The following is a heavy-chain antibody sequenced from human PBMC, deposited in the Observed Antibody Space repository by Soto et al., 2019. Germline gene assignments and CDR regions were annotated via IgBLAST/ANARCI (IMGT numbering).Heavy chain of an antibody. D-gene: IGHD3-16*01. J-gene: IGHJ4*02. CDR2: IYHTGST. Sequence: SETLSLTCSVSAGSLSNYYWTWIRQSPGKGLEWIGEIYHTGSTKYNPSLKSRVAISVDMSKNQFSLTLNSVTPADTAVYYCARGGRVSGLYFLYYFDLWGQGTLVTVSS. CDR3: ARGGRVSGLYFLYYFDL. CDR1: AGSLSNYY. V-gene: IGHV4-59*01.